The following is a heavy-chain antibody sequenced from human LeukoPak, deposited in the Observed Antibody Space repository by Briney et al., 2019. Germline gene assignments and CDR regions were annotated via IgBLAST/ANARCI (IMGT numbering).Heavy chain of an antibody. D-gene: IGHD3-10*01. V-gene: IGHV3-30*02. CDR1: GFTFSSYG. J-gene: IGHJ4*02. CDR2: IKQDGSEK. Sequence: GGSLRLSCAASGFTFSSYGMHWVRQAPGKGLEWVANIKQDGSEKYYADSVKGRFTISRDNSKNTLYLQMNSLRAEGTAVYYCAKGSGPMLYYFDYWGQGTLVTVSS. CDR3: AKGSGPMLYYFDY.